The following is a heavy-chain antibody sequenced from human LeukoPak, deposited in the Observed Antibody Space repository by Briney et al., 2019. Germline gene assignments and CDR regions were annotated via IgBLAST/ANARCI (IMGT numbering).Heavy chain of an antibody. D-gene: IGHD3-10*02. J-gene: IGHJ4*02. CDR2: RYYRSKWYN. CDR1: GDSVSSSIAA. Sequence: SQTLSLTCAISGDSVSSSIAAWHWIRQSPSKGLELLGRRYYRSKWYNEYAVSVKSRIILTPDSSKNHFSLPLNSATPEDTAVYYCARDMFGYYFDYWGQGALVTVSS. CDR3: ARDMFGYYFDY. V-gene: IGHV6-1*01.